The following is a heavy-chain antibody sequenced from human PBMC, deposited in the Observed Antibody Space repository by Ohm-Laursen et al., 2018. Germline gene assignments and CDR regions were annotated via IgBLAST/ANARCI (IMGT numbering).Heavy chain of an antibody. Sequence: SLRLSCAASGFTFSRYGLHWVRQAPGKGLEWVALISRDGSEQHYGDSVKGRFTLSRDDSKNTLYLQMNSLRAEDTAVYYCAKESYSTSWYTGYYFDYWGQGALVTVSS. J-gene: IGHJ4*02. V-gene: IGHV3-30*18. D-gene: IGHD6-13*01. CDR2: ISRDGSEQ. CDR1: GFTFSRYG. CDR3: AKESYSTSWYTGYYFDY.